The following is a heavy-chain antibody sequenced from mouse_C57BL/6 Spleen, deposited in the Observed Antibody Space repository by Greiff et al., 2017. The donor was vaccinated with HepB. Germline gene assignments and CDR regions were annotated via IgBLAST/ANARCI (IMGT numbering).Heavy chain of an antibody. Sequence: QVQLQQSGAELMKPGASVKLSCKATGYTFTGYWIEWVKQRPGHGLEWIGEILPGNGSTNYNEKFKGKATFTADKSSTTAYMQLSSLTTEDSAIYYCARSNYGGWYYFDYWGTGTTLTVAS. CDR1: GYTFTGYW. J-gene: IGHJ2*01. V-gene: IGHV1-9*01. CDR2: ILPGNGST. CDR3: ARSNYGGWYYFDY. D-gene: IGHD2-5*01.